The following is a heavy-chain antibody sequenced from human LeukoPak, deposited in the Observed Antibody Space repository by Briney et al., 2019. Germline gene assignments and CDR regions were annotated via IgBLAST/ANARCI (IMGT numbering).Heavy chain of an antibody. V-gene: IGHV1-18*04. CDR3: ARDRYGYCGGGSCFLFDY. CDR1: GHSFHDFG. Sequence: ASAKVSCKASGHSFHDFGISWVRQAPGQGLEWMGGISTEIGNTNYAQRLQGRVTMTRDTSTSTVYMELTSLTSDDTAVYYCARDRYGYCGGGSCFLFDYWGQGTLVTVSS. D-gene: IGHD2-15*01. CDR2: ISTEIGNT. J-gene: IGHJ4*02.